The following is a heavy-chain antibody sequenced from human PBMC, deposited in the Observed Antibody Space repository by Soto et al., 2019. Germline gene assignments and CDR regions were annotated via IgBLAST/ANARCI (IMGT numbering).Heavy chain of an antibody. CDR1: GYNFRSYG. J-gene: IGHJ4*02. CDR3: ARDRGK. Sequence: GASVKVSCKASGYNFRSYGISWVRQAPGQGLKWMGWISAYNGNTNYAQKLQGRVTITRDTSTSTAYMELRSLRSDDTAVYFCARDRGKWGQGTLVTVSS. CDR2: ISAYNGNT. V-gene: IGHV1-18*01.